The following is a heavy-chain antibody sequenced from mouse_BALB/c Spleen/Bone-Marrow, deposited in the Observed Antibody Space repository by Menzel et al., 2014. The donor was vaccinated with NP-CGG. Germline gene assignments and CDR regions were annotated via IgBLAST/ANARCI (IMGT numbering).Heavy chain of an antibody. V-gene: IGHV5-6-3*01. CDR2: INSNGGST. CDR3: ARDYDYDY. D-gene: IGHD2-4*01. Sequence: EVKLVESGGGLVQPGGSLKLSCAASGFTFXSYGMSWVRQTLDKRLELVATINSNGGSTYYPDSVKGRFTISRDNAKNTLYLQMSSLKSEDTAMYYCARDYDYDYWGQGTTLTVSS. J-gene: IGHJ2*01. CDR1: GFTFXSYG.